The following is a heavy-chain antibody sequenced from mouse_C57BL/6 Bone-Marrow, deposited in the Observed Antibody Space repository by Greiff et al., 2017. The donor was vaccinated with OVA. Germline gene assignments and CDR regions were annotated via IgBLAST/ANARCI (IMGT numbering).Heavy chain of an antibody. D-gene: IGHD1-1*01. Sequence: QVQLQQPGAELVKPGASVKLSCKASGYTFTSYWMHWMKQRPGQGLEWIGMIHPNSGSTNYNEKFKSKATLTVDKSSSTAYMQLSSLTSEDSAGLFRGRGETTGRTRELEGWGTGTTVTVSS. J-gene: IGHJ1*03. V-gene: IGHV1-64*01. CDR3: GRGETTGRTRELEG. CDR1: GYTFTSYW. CDR2: IHPNSGST.